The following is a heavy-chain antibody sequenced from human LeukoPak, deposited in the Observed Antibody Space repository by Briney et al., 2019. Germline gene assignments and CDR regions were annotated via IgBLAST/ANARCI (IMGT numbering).Heavy chain of an antibody. J-gene: IGHJ6*03. D-gene: IGHD3-3*01. V-gene: IGHV1-69*05. CDR2: IIPIFGTA. Sequence: GASVKVSCKASGGTFSSYAINWVRQAPGQGLEWMGGIIPIFGTANYAQKFQGRVTITTDESTGTAYMELSSLRSEDTAVYYCARSEISSYYDFWSGYYNYYYYYMDVWGKGTTVTVSS. CDR3: ARSEISSYYDFWSGYYNYYYYYMDV. CDR1: GGTFSSYA.